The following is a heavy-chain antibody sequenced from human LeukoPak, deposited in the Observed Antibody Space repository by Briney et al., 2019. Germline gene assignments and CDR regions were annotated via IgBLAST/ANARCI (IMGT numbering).Heavy chain of an antibody. CDR3: ARLGYGSSSLDY. CDR1: GFTFRDYY. D-gene: IGHD6-6*01. J-gene: IGHJ4*02. CDR2: ISDRGNTM. Sequence: GGSLRLSCAASGFTFRDYYMSWIRQAPGKGLEWISYISDRGNTMYYADFVRGRFTISRDNAKNSLYLQMNSLRADDTAVYYCARLGYGSSSLDYWGQGTLVTVSS. V-gene: IGHV3-11*01.